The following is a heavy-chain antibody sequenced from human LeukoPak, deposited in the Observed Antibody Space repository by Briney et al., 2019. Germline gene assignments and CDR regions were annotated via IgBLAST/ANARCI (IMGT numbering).Heavy chain of an antibody. CDR3: ANPRYDSSGYYYVD. CDR1: GYTFTGYY. CDR2: INPNSGGT. Sequence: ASVKVSCKASGYTFTGYYMHWVRQAPGQGLEWMGWINPNSGGTNYAQKFQGWVTMTRDTSISTAYMELSSLRSEDTAVYYCANPRYDSSGYYYVDWGQETLVTVSS. J-gene: IGHJ4*02. D-gene: IGHD3-22*01. V-gene: IGHV1-2*04.